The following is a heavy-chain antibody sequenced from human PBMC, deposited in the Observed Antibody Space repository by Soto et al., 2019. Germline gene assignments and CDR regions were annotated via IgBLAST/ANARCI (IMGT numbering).Heavy chain of an antibody. CDR2: KHTSGTT. CDR3: ARGGEFYVLDV. D-gene: IGHD3-16*01. CDR1: GGSISGYY. Sequence: QVQLQESGPGLVKPSETLSLTCTVSGGSISGYYWTWIRQPAGKGLEWIGRKHTSGTTNYNPSLKSRVTVSMDTSTNQFSLNLSPVTAADTAVYYCARGGEFYVLDVWGQGTTVAVSS. V-gene: IGHV4-4*07. J-gene: IGHJ6*02.